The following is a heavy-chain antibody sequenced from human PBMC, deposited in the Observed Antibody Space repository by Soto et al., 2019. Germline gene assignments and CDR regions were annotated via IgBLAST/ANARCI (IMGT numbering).Heavy chain of an antibody. CDR2: VRSKSNNYAT. V-gene: IGHV3-73*01. CDR1: GFAFNDSA. CDR3: ANNFV. J-gene: IGHJ4*02. Sequence: DVQVVQSGGGLVQPGGSLKLSCAASGFAFNDSAMHWVRQASGKGLEWVARVRSKSNNYATAYPASVKGRFIVSRDDSRGTTSRQTNSLNPEDTAIYYCANNFVWGQGVLVTVS. D-gene: IGHD2-15*01.